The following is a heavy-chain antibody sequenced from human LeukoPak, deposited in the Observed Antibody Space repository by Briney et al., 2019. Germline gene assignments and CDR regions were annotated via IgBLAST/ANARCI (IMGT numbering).Heavy chain of an antibody. D-gene: IGHD6-19*01. J-gene: IGHJ4*02. Sequence: GGSLRLSCAASGFTVSSNYMSWVRQAPGKGLEWVSSISSSSSYIYYADSVKGRFTISRDNAKNSLYLQMNSLRAEDTAVYYCARESVYSSGWYGYWGQGTLVTVSS. V-gene: IGHV3-21*01. CDR3: ARESVYSSGWYGY. CDR2: ISSSSSYI. CDR1: GFTVSSNY.